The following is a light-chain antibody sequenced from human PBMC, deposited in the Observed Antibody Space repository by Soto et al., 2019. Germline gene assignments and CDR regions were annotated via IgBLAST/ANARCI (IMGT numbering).Light chain of an antibody. Sequence: EIVLTQSPGTLSLSPGESATLSCGASESVSSSYLAWYQQKPGQAPRLLIYGATTRLRGVPDRFSGSGSGTDFTLTISRLQTEDVAVYYCQQYGSSHFTFGPGTKVYI. CDR1: ESVSSSY. J-gene: IGKJ3*01. CDR3: QQYGSSHFT. V-gene: IGKV3-20*01. CDR2: GAT.